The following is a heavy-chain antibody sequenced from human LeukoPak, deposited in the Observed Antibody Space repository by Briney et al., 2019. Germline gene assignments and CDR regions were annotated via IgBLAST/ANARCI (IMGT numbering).Heavy chain of an antibody. J-gene: IGHJ4*02. D-gene: IGHD3-22*01. CDR2: HYPGDLDA. Sequence: GVSLKISCKGSGYNFTSYWIGWVRQIPGKGLEWMGIHYPGDLDARYSPSFQGQVTISADTSISSAYLQWSSLKASDTAMYYCARQGEHYYDSSGYYYLDYWGQGNLVTVSS. CDR3: ARQGEHYYDSSGYYYLDY. V-gene: IGHV5-51*01. CDR1: GYNFTSYW.